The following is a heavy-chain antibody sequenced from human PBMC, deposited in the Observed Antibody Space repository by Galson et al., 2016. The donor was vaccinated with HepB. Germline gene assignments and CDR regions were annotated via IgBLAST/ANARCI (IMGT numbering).Heavy chain of an antibody. J-gene: IGHJ4*02. Sequence: SLRLSCAASGFTFSTYWMHWVRQAPGKGLVWVSRINSDGSSTGFADSVKGRFTISRDNAKNTLYLQMNSLRAEDTAVYYCASSVRGSGSPPGGYWGQGILATVSS. CDR3: ASSVRGSGSPPGGY. CDR2: INSDGSST. D-gene: IGHD3-10*01. V-gene: IGHV3-74*01. CDR1: GFTFSTYW.